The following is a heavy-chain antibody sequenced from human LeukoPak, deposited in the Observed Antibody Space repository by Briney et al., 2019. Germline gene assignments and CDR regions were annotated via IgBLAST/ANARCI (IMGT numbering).Heavy chain of an antibody. CDR3: ARDRRYCSGDSCYSGVDY. V-gene: IGHV3-23*01. J-gene: IGHJ4*02. CDR2: ISGSGGST. Sequence: GGSLRLSCAASGFIFSSYAMSWVRQAPGKGLEWVSTISGSGGSTYYADSVKGRFSISRDNSKNTVYLQMNGLRAEDTAVYYCARDRRYCSGDSCYSGVDYWGQGTLVTVSS. CDR1: GFIFSSYA. D-gene: IGHD2-15*01.